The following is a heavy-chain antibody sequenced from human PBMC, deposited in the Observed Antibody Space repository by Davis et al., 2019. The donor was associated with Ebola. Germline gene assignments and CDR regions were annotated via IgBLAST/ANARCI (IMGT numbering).Heavy chain of an antibody. CDR3: ARGGGGGSYYADAFDI. V-gene: IGHV4-4*02. D-gene: IGHD1-26*01. CDR2: IYHSGST. Sequence: PSETLSLTCAVSGGSISSSNWWSWVRQPPGKGLEWIGEIYHSGSTNYNPSLKGRFTISVDKSKNQFSLKLSSVTAADTAVYYCARGGGGGSYYADAFDIWGQGTMVTVSS. J-gene: IGHJ3*02. CDR1: GGSISSSNW.